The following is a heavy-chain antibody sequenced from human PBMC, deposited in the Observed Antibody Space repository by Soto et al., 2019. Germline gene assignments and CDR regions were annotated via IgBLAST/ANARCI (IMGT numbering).Heavy chain of an antibody. CDR2: VANDGRDK. CDR1: GFTFKIYA. J-gene: IGHJ4*02. V-gene: IGHV3-30*18. Sequence: QVQLVESGGGVVQPGRSLRLSCAASGFTFKIYAMHWVRQAPGKGLEWVAVVANDGRDKHHTESVKGRLAISRDNSKKTLYLQMDSLRTEDTAVYYCAKDLAVGAAGYHFDHWGRGTLVTVSS. CDR3: AKDLAVGAAGYHFDH. D-gene: IGHD6-13*01.